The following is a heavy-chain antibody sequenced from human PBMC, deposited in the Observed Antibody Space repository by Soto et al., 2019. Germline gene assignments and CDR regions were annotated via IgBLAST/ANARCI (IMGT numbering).Heavy chain of an antibody. Sequence: ASVKVSCKASGYTFTGYYMHWVRQAPGQGLEWMGWINPNSGGTNYAQKFQGWVTMTRDTSISTAYMELSRLRSDDTAVYYCARDRQHCSGGSCYLYGMDVWGQGTTVTVSS. CDR2: INPNSGGT. V-gene: IGHV1-2*04. J-gene: IGHJ6*02. D-gene: IGHD2-15*01. CDR1: GYTFTGYY. CDR3: ARDRQHCSGGSCYLYGMDV.